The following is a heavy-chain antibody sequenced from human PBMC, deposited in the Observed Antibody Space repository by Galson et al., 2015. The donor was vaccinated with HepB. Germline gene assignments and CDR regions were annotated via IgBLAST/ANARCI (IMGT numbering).Heavy chain of an antibody. D-gene: IGHD3-10*01. Sequence: SLRLSCAASGFTFSSYEMNWVRQAPGKGLEWVSYISSSGSTIYYADSVKGRFTISRDNAKNSLYLQMNSLRAEDTAVYYCARADYYGSNYFDYWGQGTLVTVSS. V-gene: IGHV3-48*03. CDR3: ARADYYGSNYFDY. CDR2: ISSSGSTI. J-gene: IGHJ4*02. CDR1: GFTFSSYE.